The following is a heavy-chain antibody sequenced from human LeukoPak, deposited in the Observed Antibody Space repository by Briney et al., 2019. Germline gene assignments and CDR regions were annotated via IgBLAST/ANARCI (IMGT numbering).Heavy chain of an antibody. CDR1: GFTFSSYA. CDR2: ISSSGSTI. Sequence: GGSLRLSCAASGFTFSSYAMHWVRQAPGRGLEWVSYISSSGSTIYYADSVKGRFTISRDNAKNSLYLQMNSLRAEDTAVYYCARVVDTVTTDHPIFDYWGQGTLVTVSS. V-gene: IGHV3-48*03. J-gene: IGHJ4*02. CDR3: ARVVDTVTTDHPIFDY. D-gene: IGHD4-17*01.